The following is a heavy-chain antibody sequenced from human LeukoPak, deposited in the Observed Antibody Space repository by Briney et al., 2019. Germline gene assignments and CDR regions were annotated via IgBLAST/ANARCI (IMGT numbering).Heavy chain of an antibody. V-gene: IGHV1-24*01. CDR1: GYTLSELS. CDR3: AAGEVGQLFDY. Sequence: GASVKVSCKVSGYTLSELSMHWVRQAPGKGLEWMGGLDLEDGETIYVQKFQGRVTMTEDTSTDTAYMELSSLRSDDTAVYFCAAGEVGQLFDYWGQGTLVTVSS. CDR2: LDLEDGET. J-gene: IGHJ4*02. D-gene: IGHD5-24*01.